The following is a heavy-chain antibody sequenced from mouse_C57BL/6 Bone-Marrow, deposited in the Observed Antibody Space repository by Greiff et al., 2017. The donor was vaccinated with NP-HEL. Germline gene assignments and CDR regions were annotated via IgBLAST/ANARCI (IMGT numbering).Heavy chain of an antibody. CDR1: GYSITSGYY. J-gene: IGHJ2*01. CDR2: ISYDGSN. Sequence: EVQLVESGPGLVKPSQSLSLTCSVTGYSITSGYYWNWIRQFPGNKLEWMGYISYDGSNNYNPSLKNRISITRDTSKNQFFLKLNSVTTEDTATYYCAREGSSYYSNYVFDYWGQGTTLTVSS. V-gene: IGHV3-6*01. CDR3: AREGSSYYSNYVFDY. D-gene: IGHD2-5*01.